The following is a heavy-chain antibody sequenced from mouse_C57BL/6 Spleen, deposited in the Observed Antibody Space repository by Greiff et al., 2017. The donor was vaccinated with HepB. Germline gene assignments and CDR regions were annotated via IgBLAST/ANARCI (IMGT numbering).Heavy chain of an antibody. CDR1: GYTFTSYW. CDR2: IDPSDSYT. Sequence: QVQLQQPGAELVKPGASVKLSCKASGYTFTSYWMQWVKQRPGQGLEWIGEIDPSDSYTNYNQKFKGKATLTVDTSSSTAYMQLSSLTSEDSAVDYCARSEDGYYYFDYWGQGTTLTVSS. CDR3: ARSEDGYYYFDY. V-gene: IGHV1-50*01. J-gene: IGHJ2*01. D-gene: IGHD2-3*01.